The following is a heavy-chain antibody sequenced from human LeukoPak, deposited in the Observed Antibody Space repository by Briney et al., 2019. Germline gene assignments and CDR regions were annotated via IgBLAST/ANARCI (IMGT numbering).Heavy chain of an antibody. D-gene: IGHD3-10*01. CDR3: ARDLFSSGYYYGMDV. Sequence: ASVKVSCKASGYTFTSHYMHWVRQAPGQGLEWMGIINPSGGSTSYAQKFQGRVTMTRDTSTSTVYMELSSLRSEDTAVYYCARDLFSSGYYYGMDVWGQGTTVTVSS. CDR1: GYTFTSHY. V-gene: IGHV1-46*01. J-gene: IGHJ6*02. CDR2: INPSGGST.